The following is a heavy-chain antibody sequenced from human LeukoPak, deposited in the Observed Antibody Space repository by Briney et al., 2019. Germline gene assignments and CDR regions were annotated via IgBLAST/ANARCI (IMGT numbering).Heavy chain of an antibody. CDR1: GYTFTSYY. D-gene: IGHD3-3*01. Sequence: ASVKVSCKASGYTFTSYYMHWVRQAPGQGLEWMGIINPSGGSTSYAQKFQGRVTMTRDTSTSTVYMELSRLRSDDTAVYYCARDYDFWSGYYKDWFDPWGQGTLVTVSS. CDR3: ARDYDFWSGYYKDWFDP. V-gene: IGHV1-46*01. CDR2: INPSGGST. J-gene: IGHJ5*02.